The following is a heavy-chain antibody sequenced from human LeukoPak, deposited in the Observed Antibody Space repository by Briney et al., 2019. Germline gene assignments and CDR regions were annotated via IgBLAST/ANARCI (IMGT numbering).Heavy chain of an antibody. V-gene: IGHV4-59*08. CDR2: IYYSGRT. CDR3: ASRRHYDSIFDY. J-gene: IGHJ4*02. CDR1: GGSISSYY. Sequence: SETLSLTCTVSGGSISSYYWSWIRQPPGKGLEWIGYIYYSGRTNYNPSLKSRVTISVDTSKNQFSLKLSSVTAADTAVYYCASRRHYDSIFDYWGQGTLVTVSS. D-gene: IGHD3-22*01.